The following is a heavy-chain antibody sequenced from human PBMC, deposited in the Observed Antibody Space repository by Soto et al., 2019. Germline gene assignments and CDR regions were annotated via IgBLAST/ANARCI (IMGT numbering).Heavy chain of an antibody. V-gene: IGHV3-7*01. D-gene: IGHD6-13*01. Sequence: EVQLVESGGGLVQPGGSLRLSCAASGFTFSSYWMNWVRQAPGKGLEWVAKIKQDGSEKYYVDSVKGRFTISRDNTKNSLYLQMNRLRAEATGVYYCAREQLQVVLPDSWGQGTLVTGSS. J-gene: IGHJ5*01. CDR3: AREQLQVVLPDS. CDR1: GFTFSSYW. CDR2: IKQDGSEK.